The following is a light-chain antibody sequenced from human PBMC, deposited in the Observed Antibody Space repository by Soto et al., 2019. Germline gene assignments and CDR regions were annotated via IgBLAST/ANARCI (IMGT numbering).Light chain of an antibody. J-gene: IGKJ1*01. CDR2: KAS. V-gene: IGKV1-5*03. CDR1: QTISSW. Sequence: DIQMTQSPSTLSGSVGDRVTITCRASQTISSWLAWYQQKPGKAPKLLIYKASTLKSGVPSRFSGSESRTEFTLTISSLQPDDFATYYCQHYNSYSEAFGQGPKVELK. CDR3: QHYNSYSEA.